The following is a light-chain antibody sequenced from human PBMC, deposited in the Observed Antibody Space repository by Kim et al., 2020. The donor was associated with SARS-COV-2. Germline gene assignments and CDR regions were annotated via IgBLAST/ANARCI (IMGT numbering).Light chain of an antibody. CDR1: SLRSYG. CDR2: GKN. Sequence: AVGQTVRITRQGDSLRSYGADWYQQKPGQAPVVVIYGKNNRPSGIPDRFSGSSSGNTASLTITGAQAEDEADYYCNSRDSSGNHWVFGGGTQLTVL. V-gene: IGLV3-19*01. CDR3: NSRDSSGNHWV. J-gene: IGLJ3*02.